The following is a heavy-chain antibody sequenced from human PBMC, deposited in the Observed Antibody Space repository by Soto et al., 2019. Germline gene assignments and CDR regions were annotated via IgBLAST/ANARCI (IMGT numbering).Heavy chain of an antibody. CDR1: GFTFRSYW. Sequence: EVQLVESGGGLVQPGGSLRLSCAASGFTFRSYWVNWVRQAPGKGLQWVANINQDGSEKYYVDSVKGRFTISRDNAKNSLYLQMNSWGAEDTAVYYCARGSTYNFWSGYIYYGMDVWGQGTTVTVSS. D-gene: IGHD3-3*01. CDR3: ARGSTYNFWSGYIYYGMDV. CDR2: INQDGSEK. V-gene: IGHV3-7*03. J-gene: IGHJ6*02.